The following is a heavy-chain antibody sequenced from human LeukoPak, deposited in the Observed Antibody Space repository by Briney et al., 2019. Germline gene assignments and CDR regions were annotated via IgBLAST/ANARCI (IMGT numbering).Heavy chain of an antibody. V-gene: IGHV1-2*02. D-gene: IGHD3-3*01. CDR3: ARDIYDFWSGYWDNWFDP. J-gene: IGHJ5*02. CDR1: GYTFTGYY. CDR2: INPNSGGT. Sequence: ASVKVSCKASGYTFTGYYMHWVRQAPGQGLEWMGWINPNSGGTNYAQKFQGRVTMTRDTSISTAYMELSRLRSDDTAVYYCARDIYDFWSGYWDNWFDPWGQGTLVTVSS.